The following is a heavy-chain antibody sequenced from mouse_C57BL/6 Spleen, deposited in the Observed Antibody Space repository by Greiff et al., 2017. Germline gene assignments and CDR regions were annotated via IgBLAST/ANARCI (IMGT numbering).Heavy chain of an antibody. D-gene: IGHD3-2*02. J-gene: IGHJ3*01. Sequence: VQLQQPGAELVRPGSSVKLSCKASGYTFTSYWMHWVKQRPIQGLEWIGNIDPSDSETHYNQKFKDKATLTVDKSSSTAYMQLSSLTSEVSAFYYCARTGSGSPWFAYWGQGTLVTVSA. CDR3: ARTGSGSPWFAY. CDR2: IDPSDSET. V-gene: IGHV1-52*01. CDR1: GYTFTSYW.